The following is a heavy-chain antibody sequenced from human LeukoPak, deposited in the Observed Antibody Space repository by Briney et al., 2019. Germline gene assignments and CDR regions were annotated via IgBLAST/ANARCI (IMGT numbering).Heavy chain of an antibody. D-gene: IGHD4-17*01. CDR3: ARGTAQTVNTYAFDM. V-gene: IGHV4-59*01. J-gene: IGHJ3*02. CDR2: VYYSGST. CDR1: GGSISSYY. Sequence: ASETLSLTCTVSGGSISSYYWSWIRQPPGKGLDWIGYVYYSGSTNYNPSLKSRVIISVDTSKNQFFLNLISVTAADTAVYYCARGTAQTVNTYAFDMWGQETMVTVSS.